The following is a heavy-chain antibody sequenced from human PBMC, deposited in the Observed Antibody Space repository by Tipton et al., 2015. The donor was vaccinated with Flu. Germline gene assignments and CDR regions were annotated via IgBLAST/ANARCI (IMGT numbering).Heavy chain of an antibody. CDR3: ARDGGVGSGWSYSGGNYYYGMDV. D-gene: IGHD6-19*01. CDR2: IYYSGTT. Sequence: TLSLTCTVSGGSISSYTYYWGWFRQSPGTGLEWIGSIYYSGTTYYNPSLKSRVTMSIDTSKNQFSLKLSSVTAADTAVYYCARDGGVGSGWSYSGGNYYYGMDVWGQGTTVIVSS. J-gene: IGHJ6*02. CDR1: GGSISSYTYY. V-gene: IGHV4-39*07.